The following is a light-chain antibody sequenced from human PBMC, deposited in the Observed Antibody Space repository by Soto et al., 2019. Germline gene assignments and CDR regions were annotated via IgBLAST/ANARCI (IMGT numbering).Light chain of an antibody. CDR1: QCLLHSNGYNY. J-gene: IGKJ1*01. CDR2: LGS. Sequence: DIVMTQSPLSLPVTPEEPASISCRSSQCLLHSNGYNYLDWYLQKPGQSPQLLIYLGSNRASGVPDRFSGSGSGTDFTLKISKVEAEDVGVYYCMQALQTPWTFGQGTKVEIK. CDR3: MQALQTPWT. V-gene: IGKV2-28*01.